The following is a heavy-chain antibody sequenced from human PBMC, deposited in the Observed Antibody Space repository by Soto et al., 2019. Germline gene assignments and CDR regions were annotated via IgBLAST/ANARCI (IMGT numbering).Heavy chain of an antibody. D-gene: IGHD7-27*01. CDR3: ARELGMATIGYFDY. J-gene: IGHJ4*02. CDR1: GGSFSGYY. CDR2: INHSGST. V-gene: IGHV4-34*01. Sequence: SETLSLTCAVYGGSFSGYYWSWIRQPPGKGLEWIGEINHSGSTNYNPSLKSRVTISVDTSKNQFSLKLSSVTATDTAVYYCARELGMATIGYFDYWGQGTLVTVSS.